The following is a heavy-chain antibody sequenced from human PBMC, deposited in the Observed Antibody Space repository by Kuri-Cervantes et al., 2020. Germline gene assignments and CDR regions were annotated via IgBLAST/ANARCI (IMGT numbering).Heavy chain of an antibody. D-gene: IGHD2-2*01. Sequence: SETLSLTCTVSGGSVSSGSYDWSWIRQPPGKGLDWIGYIYHSGNTYYNPSLKSRFTISVDRSENQLSLKLSSVTAADTAVYSCARQYCSSTSCYFCFDLWGQGTLVTVSS. J-gene: IGHJ5*02. V-gene: IGHV4-30-2*01. CDR2: IYHSGNT. CDR1: GGSVSSGSYD. CDR3: ARQYCSSTSCYFCFDL.